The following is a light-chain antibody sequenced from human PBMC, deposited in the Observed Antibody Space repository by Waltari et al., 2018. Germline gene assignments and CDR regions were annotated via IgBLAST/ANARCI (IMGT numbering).Light chain of an antibody. Sequence: QLVVTQPPSASASLGASAKLTCALSSGHSNFVIPCPQQQSGQGPRFLMKLYSNGSHTKGDGIPHRFSGSSSGAERFLIISSLQSADEADYYCQTWGNGIRVFGGGTKLTVL. V-gene: IGLV4-69*01. CDR2: LYSNGSH. CDR1: SGHSNFV. J-gene: IGLJ3*02. CDR3: QTWGNGIRV.